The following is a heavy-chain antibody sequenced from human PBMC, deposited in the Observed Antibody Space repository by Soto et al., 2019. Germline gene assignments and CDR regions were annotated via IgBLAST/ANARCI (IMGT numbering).Heavy chain of an antibody. V-gene: IGHV4-59*12. D-gene: IGHD1-26*01. CDR3: VRVGVGIGNHFDS. Sequence: LSLTCSVSNGSISGFYWTWIRQPPGKILEWIGYIHYSGRTDYNPSLTSRATMSVDTSKNQFSLNLKSITAADTAVYYCVRVGVGIGNHFDSWGRGTLVTV. J-gene: IGHJ4*02. CDR1: NGSISGFY. CDR2: IHYSGRT.